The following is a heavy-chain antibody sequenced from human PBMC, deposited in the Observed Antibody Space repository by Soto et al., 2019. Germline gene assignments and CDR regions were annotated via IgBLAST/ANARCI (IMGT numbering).Heavy chain of an antibody. V-gene: IGHV3-48*02. J-gene: IGHJ5*02. CDR2: ISSSSTTI. Sequence: EVQLVESGGGLVQPGGSLRLSCAASGFTFRSYSMNWVRQAPGKGLEWLSYISSSSTTIYYADSVKGRFTISRDNAKNSLYLQMTSLGDEDTAVYYCARVSGSYSTSNDHWGQGNLVTVSS. CDR3: ARVSGSYSTSNDH. CDR1: GFTFRSYS. D-gene: IGHD3-10*01.